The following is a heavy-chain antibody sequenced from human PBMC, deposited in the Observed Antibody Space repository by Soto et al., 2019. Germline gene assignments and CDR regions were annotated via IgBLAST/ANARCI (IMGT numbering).Heavy chain of an antibody. J-gene: IGHJ4*02. CDR3: ARQRGLEPYYFDY. D-gene: IGHD1-1*01. V-gene: IGHV4-59*08. Sequence: SETLSLTCTVSGGSISSYYWSWIRQPPGKGLEWIGYIYYSGSTNYNPSLKSRVTISVDTSKNQFSLKLSSVTAADTAVYYCARQRGLEPYYFDYWGQGTLVTVSS. CDR2: IYYSGST. CDR1: GGSISSYY.